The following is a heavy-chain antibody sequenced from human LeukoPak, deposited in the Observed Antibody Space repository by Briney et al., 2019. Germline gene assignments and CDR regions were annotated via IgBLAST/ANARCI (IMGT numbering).Heavy chain of an antibody. D-gene: IGHD6-19*01. CDR1: GFTFSSYS. J-gene: IGHJ5*02. CDR2: ISSSSSYI. Sequence: PGGSLRLSCAASGFTFSSYSMNWVRQAPGKGLEWVSSISSSSSYIYYADSVKGRFTISRDNAKNSLYLQMNSLRSDDTAVYYCARDLRLISGIAVANGYNWFDPWGQGTLVTVSS. CDR3: ARDLRLISGIAVANGYNWFDP. V-gene: IGHV3-21*04.